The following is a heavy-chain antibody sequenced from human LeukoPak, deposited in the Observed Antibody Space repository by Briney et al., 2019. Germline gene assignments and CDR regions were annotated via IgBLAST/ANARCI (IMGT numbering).Heavy chain of an antibody. CDR3: ARRMVSPHTKERNDAFDI. CDR1: GYTFTGYN. CDR2: ISSDSGDT. D-gene: IGHD2-8*01. V-gene: IGHV1-2*02. Sequence: GASVKVSCKASGYTFTGYNVHWVRQPPGQGLEWVGWISSDSGDTDCAQKFQARVTMTRDTAINTVYMELSRLTSDDTAVYYCARRMVSPHTKERNDAFDIWGQGTVVTVSS. J-gene: IGHJ3*02.